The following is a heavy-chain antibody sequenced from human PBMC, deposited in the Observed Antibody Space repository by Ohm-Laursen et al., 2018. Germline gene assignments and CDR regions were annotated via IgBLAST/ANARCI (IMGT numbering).Heavy chain of an antibody. D-gene: IGHD3-16*01. Sequence: SETLSLTCPVSGGSISSSNYYWGWIRQPPGKDLEWMGSIHYSGRNYNNPSLKSRVTISVDTSKNQFSLELSSVTAADTAIYYCARGVVYEAFDIWGQGTMVTVS. CDR3: ARGVVYEAFDI. J-gene: IGHJ3*02. V-gene: IGHV4-39*01. CDR1: GGSISSSNYY. CDR2: IHYSGRN.